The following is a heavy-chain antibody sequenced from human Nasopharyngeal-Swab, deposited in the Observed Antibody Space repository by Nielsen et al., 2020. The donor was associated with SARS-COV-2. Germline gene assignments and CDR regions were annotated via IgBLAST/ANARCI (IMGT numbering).Heavy chain of an antibody. CDR2: IYYSGST. J-gene: IGHJ4*02. CDR1: GGSISSYY. CDR3: ARGSGYYDSSGYSDY. Sequence: SELLSFPVTALGGSISSYYWSWIRQPPGKGLEWTGHIYYSGSTNYNPSLKSRVTISVDTSKNQFSLKLSSVTAADTAVYYCARGSGYYDSSGYSDYWGQGTLVTVSS. D-gene: IGHD3-22*01. V-gene: IGHV4-59*13.